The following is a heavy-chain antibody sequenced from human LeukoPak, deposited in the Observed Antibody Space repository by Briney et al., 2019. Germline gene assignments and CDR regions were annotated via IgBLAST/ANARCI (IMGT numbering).Heavy chain of an antibody. CDR2: ISYDGTTK. J-gene: IGHJ6*02. CDR1: GFTFRTYG. Sequence: GGSLRLSCGVSGFTFRTYGMHWVRQAPGKGLEWVSIISYDGTTKDYTDSVKGRFTISRDNSKNTLYLQMNSLRAEDTAVYYCAKDSVLVLRYFDWLRLCGMDVWGQGTTVTVSS. V-gene: IGHV3-30*18. D-gene: IGHD3-9*01. CDR3: AKDSVLVLRYFDWLRLCGMDV.